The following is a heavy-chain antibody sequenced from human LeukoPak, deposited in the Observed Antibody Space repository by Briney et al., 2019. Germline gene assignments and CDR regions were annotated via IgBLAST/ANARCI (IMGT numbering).Heavy chain of an antibody. V-gene: IGHV4-4*02. D-gene: IGHD3-9*01. CDR3: ARHADTTGYYYYFDY. Sequence: SETLSLTCAVSGGSISGSYWWSWVRQPPGKGLEWIGEIYHSGSTNYKPSLKSRVTISVDKSKNQFSLMLSSVTAADTAVYYCARHADTTGYYYYFDYWGQGTLVTVSS. J-gene: IGHJ4*02. CDR2: IYHSGST. CDR1: GGSISGSYW.